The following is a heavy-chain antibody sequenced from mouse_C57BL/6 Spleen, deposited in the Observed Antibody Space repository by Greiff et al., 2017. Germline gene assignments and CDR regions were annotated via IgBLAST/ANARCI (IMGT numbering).Heavy chain of an antibody. D-gene: IGHD1-1*01. CDR2: IRLKSDNYAT. Sequence: EVKVVESGGGLVQPGGSMKLSCVASGFTFSNYWMNWVRQSPEKGLEWVAQIRLKSDNYATHYAESVKGRFTISRDDSKSSVYLQMNNLRAEDTGIYYCTDYYGSLDYWGQGTTLTVSS. CDR3: TDYYGSLDY. CDR1: GFTFSNYW. V-gene: IGHV6-3*01. J-gene: IGHJ2*01.